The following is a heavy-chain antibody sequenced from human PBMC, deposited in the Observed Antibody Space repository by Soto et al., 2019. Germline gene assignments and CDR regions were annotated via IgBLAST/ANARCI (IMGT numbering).Heavy chain of an antibody. J-gene: IGHJ4*02. V-gene: IGHV4-61*08. Sequence: QVQLQESGPRLVKPSETLSLSCTVSGGSVSSGDYHWSWSRQPPGKALEWIGYRYYRGNTNYNPSLMSRVTISLDRTKNQFSLKLTSVTAADTAVYYCARRFPDGGRYCGFFDFWGQGSLVTVSS. CDR2: RYYRGNT. D-gene: IGHD1-26*01. CDR1: GGSVSSGDYH. CDR3: ARRFPDGGRYCGFFDF.